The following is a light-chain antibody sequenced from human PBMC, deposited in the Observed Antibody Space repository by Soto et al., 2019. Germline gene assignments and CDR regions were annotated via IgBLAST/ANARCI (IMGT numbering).Light chain of an antibody. CDR2: GAS. V-gene: IGKV3-20*01. CDR3: QQYGSSPGT. Sequence: EIVLTQSPGTLSLSPGERATLSCRASQSVSSSYLAWYQQKPGQAPRLLIYGASSRATGIPDRFSGSGSGTDFTRTISRLESEDFAVYYCQQYGSSPGTFGQGTKLEIK. CDR1: QSVSSSY. J-gene: IGKJ2*01.